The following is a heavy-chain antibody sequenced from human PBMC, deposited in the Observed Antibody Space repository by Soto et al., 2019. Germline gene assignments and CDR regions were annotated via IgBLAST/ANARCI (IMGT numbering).Heavy chain of an antibody. CDR1: GFTFSSYW. Sequence: EVQLVESGGGLVQSGGSLRLSCAASGFTFSSYWMSWVRQGPGKGPEWVANIKQDGSEKYYVDSVKGRFTISRDNAKNSLYLQMTSLRAEDTAVYHCAISLSALPGESWGQGTLVSVSS. D-gene: IGHD2-15*01. J-gene: IGHJ5*02. CDR3: AISLSALPGES. V-gene: IGHV3-7*05. CDR2: IKQDGSEK.